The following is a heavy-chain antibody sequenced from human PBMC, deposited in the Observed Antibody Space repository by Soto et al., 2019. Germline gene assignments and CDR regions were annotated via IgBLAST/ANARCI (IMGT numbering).Heavy chain of an antibody. V-gene: IGHV1-8*01. CDR2: MNAKSGDT. D-gene: IGHD3-16*01. CDR3: ARGKPFNYAGFDV. CDR1: GYTFSDFD. J-gene: IGHJ6*02. Sequence: GASVKVSCKASGYTFSDFDINWLRQAAGQGPEWMGWMNAKSGDTFSAQRLQGKFNMTWDTSLSAAYMEVGSLTSDDAAIYYCARGKPFNYAGFDVWGQGTTVTVSS.